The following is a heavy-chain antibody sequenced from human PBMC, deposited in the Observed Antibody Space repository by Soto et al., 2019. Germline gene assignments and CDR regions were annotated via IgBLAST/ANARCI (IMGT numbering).Heavy chain of an antibody. CDR2: IKSKTYGETT. CDR1: GFTFSNAW. CDR3: IHGSGWYDY. V-gene: IGHV3-15*01. Sequence: EVQLVGSGGGLVKPGGSLRLSCAASGFTFSNAWMSWVRQGPGKGLEWVGLIKSKTYGETTDYSAPVKGRFTISRDDSKNTLYLQLNSLKNEDTAVYYCIHGSGWYDYWGQGTLVTVSS. D-gene: IGHD6-19*01. J-gene: IGHJ4*02.